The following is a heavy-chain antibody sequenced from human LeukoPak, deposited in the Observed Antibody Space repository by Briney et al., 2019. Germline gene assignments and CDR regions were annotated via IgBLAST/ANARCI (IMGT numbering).Heavy chain of an antibody. J-gene: IGHJ3*02. Sequence: GGSLRLSCGACGFPVCNSYMTWFRQAPGKGLEWVSLIYSGGSTYYADSVKGRFTISRDDSKNTLLLQMNNVRAEDTAMYYCAGDPRHCGGRSCRPPGAFDIWGQGTKVTVSS. CDR1: GFPVCNSY. D-gene: IGHD2-15*01. CDR3: AGDPRHCGGRSCRPPGAFDI. V-gene: IGHV3-66*01. CDR2: IYSGGST.